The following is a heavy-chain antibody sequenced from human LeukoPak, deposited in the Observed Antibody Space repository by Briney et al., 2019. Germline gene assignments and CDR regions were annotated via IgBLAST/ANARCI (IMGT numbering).Heavy chain of an antibody. Sequence: GGSLRLSCAASGFTFDAYAMHWVRTAPGKGLEWGSGSSWNSGSIGYADSVKGRFTISRDNAKNSLYLQMNSLRAEDTALYYCAKDMASVVVAAMGIDYWGQGTTVTVSS. J-gene: IGHJ4*03. CDR3: AKDMASVVVAAMGIDY. D-gene: IGHD2-15*01. CDR2: SSWNSGSI. CDR1: GFTFDAYA. V-gene: IGHV3-9*01.